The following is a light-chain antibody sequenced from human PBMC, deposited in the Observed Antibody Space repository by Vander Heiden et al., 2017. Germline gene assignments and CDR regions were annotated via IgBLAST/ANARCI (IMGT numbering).Light chain of an antibody. CDR3: QAWDSSTVV. Sequence: SYVLPPPSSVSVSLGQTATITCPGGQFGDNYVNWYQQKPGQSPVLVIDQDSKRPSGSPERFSGSNSGNTATLTSDRTHAMDEADYYCQAWDSSTVVFGGETKLTVL. CDR1: QFGDNY. CDR2: QDS. V-gene: IGLV3-1*01. J-gene: IGLJ2*01.